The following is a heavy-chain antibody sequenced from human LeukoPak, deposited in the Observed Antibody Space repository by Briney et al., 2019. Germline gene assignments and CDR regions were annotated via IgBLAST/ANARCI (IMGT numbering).Heavy chain of an antibody. V-gene: IGHV1-46*01. D-gene: IGHD2-15*01. CDR2: INPSGGST. CDR3: ARDRRYCSGGSCSPGEGYMDV. Sequence: GASVKVSCKASGYTFTSYYMHWVRQAPGQGLEWMGIINPSGGSTSYAQKFQGRVTMTRDMSTSIVYVELSSLRSEDTAVYYCARDRRYCSGGSCSPGEGYMDVWGKGTTVTVSS. J-gene: IGHJ6*03. CDR1: GYTFTSYY.